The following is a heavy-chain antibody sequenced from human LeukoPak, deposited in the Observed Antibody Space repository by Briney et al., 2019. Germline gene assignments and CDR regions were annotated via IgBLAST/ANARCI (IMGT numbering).Heavy chain of an antibody. CDR3: ARSTYYYDSSGYFVGYFQH. J-gene: IGHJ1*01. CDR1: GGSFSGYY. CDR2: IFYTGST. Sequence: SETLSLTCAVYGGSFSGYYRSWIRHPPGKGLEWIGYIFYTGSTNYNPSLKSRVTISVDTSKNQFSLKLNSVTAADTAVYYCARSTYYYDSSGYFVGYFQHWGQGTLVTVSS. D-gene: IGHD3-22*01. V-gene: IGHV4-59*01.